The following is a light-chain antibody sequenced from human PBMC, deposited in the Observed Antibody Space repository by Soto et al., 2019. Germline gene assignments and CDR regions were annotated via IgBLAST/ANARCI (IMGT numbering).Light chain of an antibody. CDR3: ATWDTNLSAV. CDR1: TSNIGHNY. V-gene: IGLV1-51*01. CDR2: GND. Sequence: QSVLTQPPSVSVAPGQTVTISCSGGTSNIGHNYVSWYQQLPGTAPTLLIYGNDKRPSGIPDRFSGSKSGTSATLAITGLQTGDEADYYCATWDTNLSAVFGGGTKLTVL. J-gene: IGLJ3*02.